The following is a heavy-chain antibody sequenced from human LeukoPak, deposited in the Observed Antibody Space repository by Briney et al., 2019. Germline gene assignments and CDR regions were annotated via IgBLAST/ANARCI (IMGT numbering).Heavy chain of an antibody. V-gene: IGHV3-7*01. CDR2: LKESGIEK. J-gene: IGHJ4*02. CDR1: GFIFSSYS. Sequence: GGSLRLSCAGSGFIFSSYSMGWVRQAPGKGLEFVAHLKESGIEKEYVDSVEGRFTISRDNGKNSLYLQMNSLRAEDTALYFCARWRGAQSEFDYCGQGTHVIVSS. CDR3: ARWRGAQSEFDY. D-gene: IGHD3-3*01.